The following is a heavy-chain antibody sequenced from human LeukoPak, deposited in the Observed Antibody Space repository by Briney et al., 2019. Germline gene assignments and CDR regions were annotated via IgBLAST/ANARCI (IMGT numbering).Heavy chain of an antibody. D-gene: IGHD2-8*01. CDR2: ISVSGNT. V-gene: IGHV3-23*01. CDR3: ARASVWHWFDP. Sequence: GGSLRLSCAASGFTLSSYAMSWVRQGPGKGLEWVSAISVSGNTYHADSVKGRFTISRDSSKNTLYLQMNSLRAGDAAVYYCARASVWHWFDPWGQGTLVTVSS. J-gene: IGHJ5*02. CDR1: GFTLSSYA.